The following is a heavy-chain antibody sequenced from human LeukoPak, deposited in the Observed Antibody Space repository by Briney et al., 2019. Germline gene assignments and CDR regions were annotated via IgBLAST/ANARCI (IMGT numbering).Heavy chain of an antibody. V-gene: IGHV4-4*07. CDR2: IYTSGST. Sequence: PSETLSLTCTVSGGSISSYHWSWIRQPAGKGLEWIGRIYTSGSTNYNPSLKSRVTMSVDTSKNQFSLKLSSVTAADTAVYYCARDIGSGSYHDAFDIWGQGTMVTVSS. J-gene: IGHJ3*02. D-gene: IGHD1-26*01. CDR3: ARDIGSGSYHDAFDI. CDR1: GGSISSYH.